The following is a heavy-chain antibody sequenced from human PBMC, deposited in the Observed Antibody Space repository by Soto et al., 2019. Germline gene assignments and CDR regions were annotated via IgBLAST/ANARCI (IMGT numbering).Heavy chain of an antibody. D-gene: IGHD2-21*02. J-gene: IGHJ4*02. V-gene: IGHV1-69*13. CDR2: IIPIFGTA. Sequence: SVKVSCKASGGTFSSYAISWVRQAPGQGLEWMGGIIPIFGTANYAQKFQGRVTITADESTSTAYMELSSLRSEDTAVYYCARDYRAYCGGDCYPLLFDYWGQGTLVTVSS. CDR3: ARDYRAYCGGDCYPLLFDY. CDR1: GGTFSSYA.